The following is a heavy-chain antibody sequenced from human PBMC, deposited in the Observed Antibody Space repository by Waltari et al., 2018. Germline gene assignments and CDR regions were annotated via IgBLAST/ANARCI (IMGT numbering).Heavy chain of an antibody. J-gene: IGHJ4*02. D-gene: IGHD3-10*01. CDR3: ARDRPSLYYYGSGSSLFDY. CDR2: IYYSGST. V-gene: IGHV4-39*07. CDR1: GGSISSSSYY. Sequence: QLQLQESGPGLVKPSETLSLTCTVSGGSISSSSYYWGWIRQPPGKGLEWIGSIYYSGSTYYNPSLKSRVTISVDTSKNQFSLKLSSVTAADTAVYYCARDRPSLYYYGSGSSLFDYWGQGTLVTVSS.